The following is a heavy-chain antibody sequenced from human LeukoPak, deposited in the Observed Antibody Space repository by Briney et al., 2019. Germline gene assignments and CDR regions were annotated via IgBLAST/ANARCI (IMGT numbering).Heavy chain of an antibody. CDR2: IYYSGST. CDR1: GGSISSGGYY. V-gene: IGHV4-31*03. Sequence: PSQTLCLTCTVSGGSISSGGYYWSWIRQHPGKGLEWIGYIYYSGSTYYNPSLKSRVTISVDTSKNQFSLKLSSVTAADTAVYYCVRAGGLYCSGGSCYLADAFDIWGQGTMVTVSS. CDR3: VRAGGLYCSGGSCYLADAFDI. D-gene: IGHD2-15*01. J-gene: IGHJ3*02.